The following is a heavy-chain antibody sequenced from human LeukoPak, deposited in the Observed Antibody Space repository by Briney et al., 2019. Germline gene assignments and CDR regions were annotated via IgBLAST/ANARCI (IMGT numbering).Heavy chain of an antibody. CDR3: ARGRYDFWSGYHVKYYFDY. V-gene: IGHV4-39*07. D-gene: IGHD3-3*01. Sequence: SETLSLTCTVSGDSISSSRYYWGWIRQPPGKGLEWIGSVSYSGSPYYNPSLKSRVTISVDTSKNQFSLKLSSVTAADTAVYYCARGRYDFWSGYHVKYYFDYWGQGTLVTVSS. CDR2: VSYSGSP. CDR1: GDSISSSRYY. J-gene: IGHJ4*02.